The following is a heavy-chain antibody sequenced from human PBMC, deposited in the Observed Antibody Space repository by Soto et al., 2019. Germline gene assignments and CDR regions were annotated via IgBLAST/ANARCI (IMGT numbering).Heavy chain of an antibody. CDR2: IYPGDSDT. J-gene: IGHJ5*02. D-gene: IGHD3-10*01. V-gene: IGHV5-51*01. CDR1: GYSFTSYW. CDR3: ARHRMVRGVISRYNWFDP. Sequence: GESLKISCKGSGYSFTSYWIGWVRQMPGKGLEWMGIIYPGDSDTRYSPSFQGQVTISADKSISTAYLQWSSLKASDTAMYYCARHRMVRGVISRYNWFDPWGQGTLVTVSS.